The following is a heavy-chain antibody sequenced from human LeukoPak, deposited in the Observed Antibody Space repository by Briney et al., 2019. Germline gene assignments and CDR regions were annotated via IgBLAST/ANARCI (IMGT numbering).Heavy chain of an antibody. D-gene: IGHD2-2*01. CDR2: IWYDGSNK. V-gene: IGHV3-33*01. Sequence: PGGSLRLSCAASGFTFSSYGMHWVRQAPGKGLEWVAVIWYDGSNKYYADSVKGRFTISRDNSKNTLYLQMNSLRAEDTAVYYCARDSEYQRLDYWAREPWSPSPQ. J-gene: IGHJ4*02. CDR1: GFTFSSYG. CDR3: ARDSEYQRLDY.